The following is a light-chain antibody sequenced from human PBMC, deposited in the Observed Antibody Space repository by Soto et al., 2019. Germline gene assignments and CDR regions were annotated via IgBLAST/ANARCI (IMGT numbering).Light chain of an antibody. CDR3: QQYGSSPRT. J-gene: IGKJ1*01. CDR1: QSVSSSY. V-gene: IGKV3-20*01. CDR2: GAS. Sequence: ESVFTQSPGTLSLSPGEXATLSCXASQSVSSSYLAWYQQKPGQAPRLLIYGASSRATGIPDRFSGSGSGTDFTLTISRLEPEDFAVYYCQQYGSSPRTFGQGTKVDIK.